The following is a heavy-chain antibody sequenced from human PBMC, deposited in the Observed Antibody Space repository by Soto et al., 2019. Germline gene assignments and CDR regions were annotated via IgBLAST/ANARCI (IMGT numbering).Heavy chain of an antibody. J-gene: IGHJ4*02. CDR3: AKGGTGDNILLDY. D-gene: IGHD1-1*01. V-gene: IGHV3-23*01. Sequence: DVQLLESGGELVQPGGSLRLSCAASGFTFSTYAMNWVRQAPGKGLEWVSTITGGDDATSYADSVRGRFTISRDNSKNPLYLQMNSLRAEDTAVYHCAKGGTGDNILLDYWGQGALVTVSP. CDR1: GFTFSTYA. CDR2: ITGGDDAT.